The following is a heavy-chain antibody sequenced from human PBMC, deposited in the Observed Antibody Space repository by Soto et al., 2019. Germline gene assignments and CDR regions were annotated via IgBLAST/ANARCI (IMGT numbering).Heavy chain of an antibody. CDR2: VYYSGTT. V-gene: IGHV4-61*08. CDR3: ARDGDGRTTTNPYYYNGMDV. J-gene: IGHJ6*02. CDR1: GGSIDSGDYY. Sequence: PSETLSLTCTVSGGSIDSGDYYWSWIRQPPGKGLEWIGYVYYSGTTNYNPFLKSRVTLSLDKSKNQFSLKMNSVTAADTAVYYCARDGDGRTTTNPYYYNGMDVWGPGTTVTVSS. D-gene: IGHD1-1*01.